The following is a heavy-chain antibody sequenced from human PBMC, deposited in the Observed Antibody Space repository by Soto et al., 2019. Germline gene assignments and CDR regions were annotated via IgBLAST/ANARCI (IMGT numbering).Heavy chain of an antibody. Sequence: GGSLRLSCAASGFTFDNYAMHWVRQAPGKGLEWVSGISWYSNTIAYADSVKGRFTISRDNAKNSLYLQMNSLRAEDTAFYYCAKDTGPNWGQGTLVTVS. CDR3: AKDTGPN. J-gene: IGHJ4*02. CDR2: ISWYSNTI. V-gene: IGHV3-9*01. CDR1: GFTFDNYA.